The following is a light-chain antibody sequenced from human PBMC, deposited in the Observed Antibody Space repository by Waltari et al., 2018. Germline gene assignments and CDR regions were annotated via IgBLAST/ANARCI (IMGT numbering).Light chain of an antibody. Sequence: DIQMTQSPSTLSASVGDRVTITCRASQNINNWLAWFQLKPGKAPKLLIYQASGFKSGVPSKFSRSGSGTDFTLTLSGLQPYEFATYFCQQYNISPSTFGQGTKVEFK. V-gene: IGKV1-5*03. CDR1: QNINNW. CDR2: QAS. CDR3: QQYNISPST. J-gene: IGKJ1*01.